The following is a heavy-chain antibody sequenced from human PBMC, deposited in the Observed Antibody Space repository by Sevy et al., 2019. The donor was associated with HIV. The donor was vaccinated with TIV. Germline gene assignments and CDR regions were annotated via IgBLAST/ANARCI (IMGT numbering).Heavy chain of an antibody. D-gene: IGHD6-13*01. CDR1: GFTFSDYY. V-gene: IGHV3-11*01. CDR3: ALKGIRVAAAGTKGVAEYFQH. J-gene: IGHJ1*01. Sequence: GGSLRLSCAASGFTFSDYYMSWIRQAPGKGLEWVSYISSSGSTIYYADSVKGRFTISRDNAKNSLYLQMNSLRAEDTAVYYCALKGIRVAAAGTKGVAEYFQHWGQGTLVTVSS. CDR2: ISSSGSTI.